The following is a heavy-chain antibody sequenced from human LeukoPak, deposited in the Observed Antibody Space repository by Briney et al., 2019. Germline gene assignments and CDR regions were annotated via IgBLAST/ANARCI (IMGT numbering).Heavy chain of an antibody. CDR3: AGVPYSGYDHGGDY. CDR2: IYTSGST. D-gene: IGHD5-12*01. V-gene: IGHV4-61*02. Sequence: PSETLSLTCTVSGGSISSSIYFWSWIRPPAGKGLEWIGRIYTSGSTNYNPSLKSRVTMSVDTSKNQFSLKLSSVTAADTAVYYCAGVPYSGYDHGGDYWGQGTLVTVSS. J-gene: IGHJ4*02. CDR1: GGSISSSIYF.